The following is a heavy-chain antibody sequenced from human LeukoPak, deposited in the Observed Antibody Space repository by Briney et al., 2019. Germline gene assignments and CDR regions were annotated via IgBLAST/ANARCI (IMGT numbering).Heavy chain of an antibody. CDR1: GYTFTSYD. J-gene: IGHJ6*03. CDR2: MNPNSGNT. D-gene: IGHD2-2*01. Sequence: ASVKVSCKASGYTFTSYDINWVRQATGQGLEWMGWMNPNSGNTGYAQKFQGRVTMTRNASISTAYMELSSLRSEDTAVYYCARETVVPAPRGYYYYYMDVWGKGTTVTVSS. CDR3: ARETVVPAPRGYYYYYMDV. V-gene: IGHV1-8*01.